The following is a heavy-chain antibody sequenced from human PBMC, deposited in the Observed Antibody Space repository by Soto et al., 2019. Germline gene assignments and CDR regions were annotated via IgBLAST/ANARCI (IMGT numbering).Heavy chain of an antibody. CDR2: IKQDGSEK. J-gene: IGHJ5*02. CDR3: ARGNYYDSSGYYGWFDP. V-gene: IGHV3-7*04. D-gene: IGHD3-22*01. CDR1: GFTFSSYW. Sequence: GGSLRLSCAASGFTFSSYWMSWVRQAPGKGLEWVANIKQDGSEKYYVDSVKGRFTISRDNAKNSLYLQMNSLRAEDTAVYYCARGNYYDSSGYYGWFDPWGQGTLVTVSS.